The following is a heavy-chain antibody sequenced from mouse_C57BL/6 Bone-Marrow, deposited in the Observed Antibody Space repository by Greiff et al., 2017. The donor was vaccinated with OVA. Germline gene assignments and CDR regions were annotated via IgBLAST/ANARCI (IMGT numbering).Heavy chain of an antibody. CDR3: ARRKDYHWYFDV. CDR1: GFTFSDYY. J-gene: IGHJ1*03. CDR2: ISNGGGST. Sequence: EVQRVESGGGLVQPGGSLKLSCAASGFTFSDYYMYWVRQTPEKRLEWVAYISNGGGSTYYPDTVKGRFTISRDNAKNTLYLQMSRLKSEDTAMYYCARRKDYHWYFDVWGTGTTVTVSS. V-gene: IGHV5-12*01. D-gene: IGHD2-4*01.